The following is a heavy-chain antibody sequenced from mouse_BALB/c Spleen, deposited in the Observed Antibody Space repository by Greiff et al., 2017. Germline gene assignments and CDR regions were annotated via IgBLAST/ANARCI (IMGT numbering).Heavy chain of an antibody. V-gene: IGHV1S29*02. CDR1: GYTFTDYN. CDR2: IYPYNGGT. J-gene: IGHJ1*01. Sequence: VQLKESGPELVKPGASVKISCKASGYTFTDYNMHWVKQSPGKSLEWIGYIYPYNGGTGYNQKFKSKATLTVDNSSSTAYMELRSLTSEDSAVYYCARGYSSIYEYFDVWGAGTTVTVSS. CDR3: ARGYSSIYEYFDV. D-gene: IGHD1-1*01.